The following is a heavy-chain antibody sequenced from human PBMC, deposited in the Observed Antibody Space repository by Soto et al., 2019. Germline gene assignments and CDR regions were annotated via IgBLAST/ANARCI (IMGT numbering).Heavy chain of an antibody. D-gene: IGHD5-12*01. CDR1: GFTFSSYA. V-gene: IGHV3-30-3*01. J-gene: IGHJ4*02. CDR3: ARERPSMRLSRGPFDY. Sequence: QVQLVESGGGVVQPGRSLRLSCAASGFTFSSYAMHWVRQAPGKGLEWVAVISYDGSNKYYADSVKGRFTISRDNSKNTLYLQMNSLRAEDTAVYYCARERPSMRLSRGPFDYWGQGTLVTVSS. CDR2: ISYDGSNK.